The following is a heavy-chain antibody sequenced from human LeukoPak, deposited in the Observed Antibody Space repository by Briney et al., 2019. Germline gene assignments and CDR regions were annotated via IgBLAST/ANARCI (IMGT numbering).Heavy chain of an antibody. CDR3: AKGLMQHPASYSGSYLDY. J-gene: IGHJ4*02. CDR1: GFTFSSYA. D-gene: IGHD3-10*01. Sequence: GGSLRLSCAASGFTFSSYAMSWVRQAPGKGLEWVAAISGSGGSTYYADSVKGRFTISRDNSKNTLYLQMNSLRAEDTAVYYCAKGLMQHPASYSGSYLDYWGQGTLVTVFS. CDR2: ISGSGGST. V-gene: IGHV3-23*01.